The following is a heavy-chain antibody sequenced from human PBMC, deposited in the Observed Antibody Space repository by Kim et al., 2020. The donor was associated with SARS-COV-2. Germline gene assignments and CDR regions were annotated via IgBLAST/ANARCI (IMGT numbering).Heavy chain of an antibody. Sequence: ASVKVSCKASGYTFTGYYMHWVRQAPGQGLEWMGWINSNSGGTNYAQKFQGRVTMTRDTSISTAYMELSRLRSDDTAVYYCARMIHYDILTGYYSWANLLTPLGSQPGMDVWGQGTTVTVSS. D-gene: IGHD3-9*01. CDR2: INSNSGGT. CDR1: GYTFTGYY. J-gene: IGHJ6*02. CDR3: ARMIHYDILTGYYSWANLLTPLGSQPGMDV. V-gene: IGHV1-2*02.